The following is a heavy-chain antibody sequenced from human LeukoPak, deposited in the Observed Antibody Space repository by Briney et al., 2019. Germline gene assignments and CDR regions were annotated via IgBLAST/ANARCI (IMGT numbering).Heavy chain of an antibody. J-gene: IGHJ4*02. Sequence: PSETLSLTCTVSGGSISSHYWSWIRQPPGKGLEWIGYIYYSGSTNYNPSLKSRVTRSVDTSKNQCSLKLSSVTAADTAVYYCARTITVGLYNDYWGQGTLVTVSS. D-gene: IGHD4-11*01. V-gene: IGHV4-59*11. CDR3: ARTITVGLYNDY. CDR1: GGSISSHY. CDR2: IYYSGST.